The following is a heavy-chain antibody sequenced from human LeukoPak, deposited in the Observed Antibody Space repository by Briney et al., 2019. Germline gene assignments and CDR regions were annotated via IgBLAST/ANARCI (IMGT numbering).Heavy chain of an antibody. CDR3: ARDRGPKYQLLY. J-gene: IGHJ4*02. V-gene: IGHV1-18*01. CDR2: ISAYSDHT. CDR1: SYTFIAYG. Sequence: ASVKVSCKASSYTFIAYGLSWVRQAPGQGLEWMGWISAYSDHTDYAQKFQDRVTITTDTSTGTAYMELTSLTSDDTAVYYCARDRGPKYQLLYWGQGTLVTVSS. D-gene: IGHD2-2*01.